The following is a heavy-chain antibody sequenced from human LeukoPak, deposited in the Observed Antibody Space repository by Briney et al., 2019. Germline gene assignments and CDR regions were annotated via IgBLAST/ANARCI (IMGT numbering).Heavy chain of an antibody. Sequence: NPLETLSLTCAVYGGSLSGYYWSWIRQPPGKGLEWGGKINHSGSTNYNPSLKSRVAISVDTSKNQFSLKLSSVNAADTAMYYCARVPVDYDFWSGYPTSLYYFDYWGQGTLVTVPS. CDR3: ARVPVDYDFWSGYPTSLYYFDY. CDR1: GGSLSGYY. J-gene: IGHJ4*02. CDR2: INHSGST. D-gene: IGHD3-3*01. V-gene: IGHV4-34*01.